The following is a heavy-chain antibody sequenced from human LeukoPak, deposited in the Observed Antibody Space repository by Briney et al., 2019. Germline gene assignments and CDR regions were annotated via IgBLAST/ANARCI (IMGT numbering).Heavy chain of an antibody. CDR2: IYYSGST. V-gene: IGHV4-59*12. CDR3: ARDYDFWSGYYTRDY. Sequence: PSETLSLTCTVSGGSISTYYWSWIRQPPGKGLEWIGYIYYSGSTYYNPSLKSRVTISIDTPKNQFSLKLSSVTAADTAVYYCARDYDFWSGYYTRDYWGQGTLVTVSS. CDR1: GGSISTYY. J-gene: IGHJ4*02. D-gene: IGHD3-3*01.